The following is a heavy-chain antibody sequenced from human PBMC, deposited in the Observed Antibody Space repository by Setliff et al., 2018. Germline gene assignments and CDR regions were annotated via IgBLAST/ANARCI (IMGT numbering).Heavy chain of an antibody. CDR1: GFTFSDYY. Sequence: TGGSLRLSCAASGFTFSDYYMSWIRQAPGKGLEWVSYISSSGSTIYYADSVKGRFTISRDNDKNSLHLQMNGLRVEDTAVYYCARDGGTGDSGTYFNIGFDSWGQGTQVTVSS. D-gene: IGHD3-10*01. J-gene: IGHJ5*01. V-gene: IGHV3-11*01. CDR2: ISSSGSTI. CDR3: ARDGGTGDSGTYFNIGFDS.